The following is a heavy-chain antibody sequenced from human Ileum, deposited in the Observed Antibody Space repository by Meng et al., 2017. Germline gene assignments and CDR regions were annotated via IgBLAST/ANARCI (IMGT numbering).Heavy chain of an antibody. V-gene: IGHV1-2*06. D-gene: IGHD3-10*01. CDR3: ARENWYYDY. J-gene: IGHJ4*02. Sequence: QVQVVQSGAGVGKPGASVKVSCKSSGITLTGYYIHWVRQAPGQGLEWMGQIKFNDGGTYYVQKFEGRVTLTRDTSINTVYMELSSLKSDDTAVYYCARENWYYDYWGQGTLVTVSS. CDR2: IKFNDGGT. CDR1: GITLTGYY.